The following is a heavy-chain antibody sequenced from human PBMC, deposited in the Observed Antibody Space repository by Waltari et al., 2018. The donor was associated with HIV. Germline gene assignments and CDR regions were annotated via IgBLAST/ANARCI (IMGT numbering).Heavy chain of an antibody. V-gene: IGHV3-9*01. Sequence: EVQLVESGGCLVQPGGSVGLAGEASGFEFDDYVVHWGRQAPGKGLEWVSGISWNSGTIGYADSVKGRFTISRDNAKNSLSLQMNSLRAEDTALYYCAKVGMTAVTSYAIDIWGQGTMVTVSS. CDR2: ISWNSGTI. D-gene: IGHD4-17*01. CDR1: GFEFDDYV. CDR3: AKVGMTAVTSYAIDI. J-gene: IGHJ3*02.